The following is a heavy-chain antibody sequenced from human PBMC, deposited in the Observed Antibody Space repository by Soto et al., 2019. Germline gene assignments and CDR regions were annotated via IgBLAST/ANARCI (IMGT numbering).Heavy chain of an antibody. CDR1: GFTFGDYA. Sequence: GGSLRLSCTASGFTFGDYAMSWFRQAPGKGLEWVGFIRSKAYGGTTEYAASVKGRFTISRDDSKSIAYLQMNSLKTEDTAVYYCTRDSSGWQPFSPFDYWGQGTLVTVSS. CDR3: TRDSSGWQPFSPFDY. D-gene: IGHD6-19*01. V-gene: IGHV3-49*03. J-gene: IGHJ4*02. CDR2: IRSKAYGGTT.